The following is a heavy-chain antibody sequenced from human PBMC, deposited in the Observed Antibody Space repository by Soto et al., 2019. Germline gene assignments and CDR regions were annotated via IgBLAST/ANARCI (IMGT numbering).Heavy chain of an antibody. J-gene: IGHJ5*02. CDR3: ARDSTIAVAEIYNWFDP. CDR2: IYSGGST. Sequence: GGSLRLSSAASGFTAINNFRYWFRQAPGKGLGWVSLIYSGGSTYYADSVKGRFTFSRDNSRNTLHLQMNTLRAEDTAVYYCARDSTIAVAEIYNWFDPWGQGTLVTVSS. CDR1: GFTAINNF. V-gene: IGHV3-53*01. D-gene: IGHD6-19*01.